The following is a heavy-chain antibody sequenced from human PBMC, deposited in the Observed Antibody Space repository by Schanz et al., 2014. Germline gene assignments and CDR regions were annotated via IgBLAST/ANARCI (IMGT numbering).Heavy chain of an antibody. CDR3: AKDLLYGAPMPLNHLDY. CDR1: GFTFSSYG. V-gene: IGHV3-30*19. J-gene: IGHJ4*02. CDR2: ISNDGSIK. Sequence: VQLVESGGGVVQPGRSLRLSCAASGFTFSSYGMHWVRQAPGKGLEWVALISNDGSIKYYADSVEGRFTISRDNSRNTLYLQMNSLRAEDTAVYYCAKDLLYGAPMPLNHLDYWGQGTLVTVSS. D-gene: IGHD2-2*01.